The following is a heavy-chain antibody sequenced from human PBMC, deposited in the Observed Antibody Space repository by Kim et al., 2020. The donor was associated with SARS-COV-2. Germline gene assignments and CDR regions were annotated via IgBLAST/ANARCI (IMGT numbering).Heavy chain of an antibody. J-gene: IGHJ6*02. CDR3: ARVFRIATLYYGMDV. Sequence: SETLSLTCAVYGGSFSGYYWSWIRQPPGKGLEWIGEINHSGSTNYNPSLKSRVTISVDTSKNQFSLKLSSVTAADTAVYYCARVFRIATLYYGMDVWGQGTTVTVSS. V-gene: IGHV4-34*01. D-gene: IGHD6-13*01. CDR2: INHSGST. CDR1: GGSFSGYY.